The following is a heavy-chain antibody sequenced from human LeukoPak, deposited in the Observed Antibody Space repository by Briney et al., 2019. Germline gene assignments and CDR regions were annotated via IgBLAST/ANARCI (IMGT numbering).Heavy chain of an antibody. D-gene: IGHD3-10*01. J-gene: IGHJ4*02. Sequence: GGSLRLSCAASGFTFSSYPLNWVRQAPGKGLEWVSSISVSNNYIYYADSVKGRFTISRDNAKNSLYLQMNSLRAEDTAVYFCARGGVDYYGSGTYYLMYYFDYWGQGALVTVSS. V-gene: IGHV3-21*04. CDR2: ISVSNNYI. CDR1: GFTFSSYP. CDR3: ARGGVDYYGSGTYYLMYYFDY.